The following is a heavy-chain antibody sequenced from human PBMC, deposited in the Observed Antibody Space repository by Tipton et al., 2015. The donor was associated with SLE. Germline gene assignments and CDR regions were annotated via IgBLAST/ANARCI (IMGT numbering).Heavy chain of an antibody. CDR3: ARQLTSGYYYEFGY. V-gene: IGHV4-61*01. D-gene: IGHD3-22*01. Sequence: TLSLTCTVSGGSISSGSYYWSWIRQPPGKGLEWIGYIYYSGSTNYNPSLKSRVTISVDTSKNQYSLRLTSVTAADTAVYYCARQLTSGYYYEFGYWGQGMLVTVSS. J-gene: IGHJ4*02. CDR2: IYYSGST. CDR1: GGSISSGSYY.